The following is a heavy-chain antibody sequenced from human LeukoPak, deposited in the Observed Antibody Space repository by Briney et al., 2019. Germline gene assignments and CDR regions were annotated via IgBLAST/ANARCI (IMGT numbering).Heavy chain of an antibody. CDR1: GGSISSYY. CDR2: IKQDGSQK. CDR3: ARIGYSSSSFDY. J-gene: IGHJ4*02. Sequence: PSETLSLTCTVSGGSISSYYWSWVRQAPGKGLEWVANIKQDGSQKYYVDSLKGRFTISRDNAKNSVYLQMNNLRDEDTAVYYCARIGYSSSSFDYWGQGTLVTVSS. V-gene: IGHV3-7*01. D-gene: IGHD6-13*01.